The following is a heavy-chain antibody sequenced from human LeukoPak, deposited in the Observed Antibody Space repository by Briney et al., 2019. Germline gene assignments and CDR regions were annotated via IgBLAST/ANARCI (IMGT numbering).Heavy chain of an antibody. J-gene: IGHJ5*02. CDR2: ISAYNGNT. Sequence: GASVKVSCKASGYTFTSYGISWVRQAPGQGLEWMGWISAYNGNTNYAQKLQGRVTMTTVTSTSTAYMELRSLRSDDTAVYYCARDSSSWYVENWFDPWGQGTLVTVSS. D-gene: IGHD6-13*01. CDR1: GYTFTSYG. CDR3: ARDSSSWYVENWFDP. V-gene: IGHV1-18*01.